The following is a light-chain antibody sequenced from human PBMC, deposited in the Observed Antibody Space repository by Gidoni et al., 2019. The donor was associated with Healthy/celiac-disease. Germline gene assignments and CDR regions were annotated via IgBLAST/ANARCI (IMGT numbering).Light chain of an antibody. J-gene: IGKJ4*01. V-gene: IGKV3-11*01. Sequence: EIVLTQSPATLSLSPGERATLPCRASQRVSSYLAWYQQKPGQAPRLLIYDASNRATGIPARFSGSGSGTDFTLTIRSLEPEDFAVYYCQQRSNWPRTFGGGTKVEIK. CDR3: QQRSNWPRT. CDR1: QRVSSY. CDR2: DAS.